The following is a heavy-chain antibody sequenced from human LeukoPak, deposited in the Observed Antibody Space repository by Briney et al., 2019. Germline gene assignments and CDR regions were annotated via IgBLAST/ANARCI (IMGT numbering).Heavy chain of an antibody. Sequence: SETLSLTCTVSGGSISSYYWGWVRQSPGQGLEWIGSIVSGGSTYHNPSLKSRVTMSIDTSNNQFSLKLSFVTAADTAIYYCARDYGNFVQGNWGQGTLVTVSS. CDR1: GGSISSYY. V-gene: IGHV4-39*02. CDR3: ARDYGNFVQGN. D-gene: IGHD1-7*01. J-gene: IGHJ4*02. CDR2: IVSGGST.